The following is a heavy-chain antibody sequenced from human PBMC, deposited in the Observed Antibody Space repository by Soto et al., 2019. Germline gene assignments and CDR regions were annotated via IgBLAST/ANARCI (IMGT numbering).Heavy chain of an antibody. Sequence: QVQLVQSGAEVKKPGASVKVSCKASGYTVTSYGIRWVRHAPGQGLEWMGWISAYNGNTNYAQKLQGRVTMTTDKYTSTAYMELRSLRSDDTAVYYCARDIPRLGLITMVRGGDILLDYWGQGTLVTVSS. D-gene: IGHD3-10*01. CDR3: ARDIPRLGLITMVRGGDILLDY. CDR2: ISAYNGNT. J-gene: IGHJ4*02. V-gene: IGHV1-18*01. CDR1: GYTVTSYG.